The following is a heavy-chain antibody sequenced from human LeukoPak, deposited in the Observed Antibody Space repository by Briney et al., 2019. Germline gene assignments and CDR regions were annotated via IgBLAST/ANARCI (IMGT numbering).Heavy chain of an antibody. V-gene: IGHV4-31*03. CDR2: IYYSGST. CDR3: ARAEAGDLYGSLDY. Sequence: PSETLSLTCTVSGGSISSGGYYWSWIRQHPGQGLEWIGYIYYSGSTYYNPSLKSRVTISVDTSKNQFSLKLSSVTAADTAVYYCARAEAGDLYGSLDYWGQGTLVTVSS. J-gene: IGHJ4*02. D-gene: IGHD7-27*01. CDR1: GGSISSGGYY.